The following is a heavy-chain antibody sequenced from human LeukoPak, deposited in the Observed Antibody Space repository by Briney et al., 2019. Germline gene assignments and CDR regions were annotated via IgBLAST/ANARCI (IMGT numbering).Heavy chain of an antibody. CDR3: ARDGTPYYYDSSGEYPFDY. J-gene: IGHJ4*02. CDR1: GYTFISYG. V-gene: IGHV1-18*01. CDR2: ISAYNGNT. Sequence: GASVKVSCKASGYTFISYGISWVRQAPGQGLEWMGWISAYNGNTKYDQKLQSRVTMTTDTSTTTAYMELRSLRSDDTAVYYCARDGTPYYYDSSGEYPFDYWGQGTLVTVSS. D-gene: IGHD3-22*01.